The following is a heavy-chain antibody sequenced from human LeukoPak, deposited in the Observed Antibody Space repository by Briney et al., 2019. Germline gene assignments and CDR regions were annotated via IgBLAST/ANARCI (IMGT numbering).Heavy chain of an antibody. CDR2: IYYSGST. D-gene: IGHD1-26*01. CDR3: ARGRATRGWFDP. J-gene: IGHJ5*02. CDR1: GGSISSYY. Sequence: PSGTLSLTCTVSGGSISSYYWSWIRQPPGKGLEWIGYIYYSGSTNYNPSLKSRVTISVDTSKNQFSLKLSSVTAADTAVYYCARGRATRGWFDPWGQGTLVTVSS. V-gene: IGHV4-59*01.